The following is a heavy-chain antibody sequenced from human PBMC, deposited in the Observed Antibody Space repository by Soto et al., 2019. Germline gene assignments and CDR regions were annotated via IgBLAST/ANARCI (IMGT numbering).Heavy chain of an antibody. D-gene: IGHD3-22*01. CDR2: INHSGST. CDR3: ARGISMIVEVQRDAPDNYYFDS. CDR1: GGSFSGYF. V-gene: IGHV4-34*01. Sequence: LSLTCAVYGGSFSGYFWSWIRQPPGKGLEWIGEINHSGSTNSNPSLKSRVTMSVDTSKNQFSLKLSSVTAADTAVYYCARGISMIVEVQRDAPDNYYFDSWSQGTLVTVSS. J-gene: IGHJ4*02.